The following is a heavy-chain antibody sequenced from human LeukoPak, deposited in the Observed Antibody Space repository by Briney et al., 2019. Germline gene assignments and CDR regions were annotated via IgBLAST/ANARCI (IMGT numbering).Heavy chain of an antibody. V-gene: IGHV4-39*07. Sequence: SETLSLTCTVSGGSISSSSYYWGWIRQPPGKGVEWIGRIYRSGSTNYNPSRKSRVPMSVDTSNNQFSLKLSSVPAADTAVYYCASTYDILTGYYYFDYWGQGTLVTVSS. CDR1: GGSISSSSYY. J-gene: IGHJ4*02. CDR2: IYRSGST. D-gene: IGHD3-9*01. CDR3: ASTYDILTGYYYFDY.